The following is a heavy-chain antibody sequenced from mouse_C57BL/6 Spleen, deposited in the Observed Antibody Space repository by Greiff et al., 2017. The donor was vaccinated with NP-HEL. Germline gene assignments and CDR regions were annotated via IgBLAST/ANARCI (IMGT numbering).Heavy chain of an antibody. D-gene: IGHD2-1*01. CDR2: INPNYGTT. CDR3: ARSYYGNYDYAMDY. V-gene: IGHV1-39*01. CDR1: GYSFTDYN. Sequence: EVQGVESGPELVKPGASVKISCKASGYSFTDYNMNWVKQSNGKSLEWIGVINPNYGTTSYNQKFKGKATLTVDQSSSTAYMQLNSLSSDDSAVYYCARSYYGNYDYAMDYWGQGTSVTVSS. J-gene: IGHJ4*01.